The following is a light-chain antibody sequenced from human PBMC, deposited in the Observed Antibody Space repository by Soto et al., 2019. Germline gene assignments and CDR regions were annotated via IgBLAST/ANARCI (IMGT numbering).Light chain of an antibody. CDR3: SSYTGMRTYV. V-gene: IGLV2-14*03. CDR1: STDIGDHNS. CDR2: DVN. Sequence: QSALTQPASVSGSPGQSITISCTGTSTDIGDHNSVSWYQQHPGKAPELLIYDVNGRPTGVSHRFSGSKSGNTASLSISGLQPDDEADYYCSSYTGMRTYVFGSGTKVTVL. J-gene: IGLJ1*01.